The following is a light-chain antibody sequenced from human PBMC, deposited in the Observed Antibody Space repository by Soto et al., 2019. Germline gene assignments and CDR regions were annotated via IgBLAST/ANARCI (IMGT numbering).Light chain of an antibody. J-gene: IGKJ1*01. CDR1: QSVRSY. CDR3: QQSYSPPPT. CDR2: AXS. V-gene: IGKV1-39*01. Sequence: DSNVTQSPASLSASVGVRVTVSXRASQSVRSYLDWYQQEPGXAPQXXXAAXSSLQSGGPSRLSGSGSATDFTLTISRLQPADFEIYYSQQSYSPPPTFGQGTKVDI.